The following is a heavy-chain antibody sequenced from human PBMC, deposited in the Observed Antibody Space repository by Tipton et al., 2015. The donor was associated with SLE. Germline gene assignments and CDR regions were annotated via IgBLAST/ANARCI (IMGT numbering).Heavy chain of an antibody. CDR3: ARSKPPIAVSGTFWFDP. J-gene: IGHJ5*02. Sequence: LRLSCTVSDYSITSGYFWGWLRQTPGKGLEWIGSISHSGRTYYNPSLKSRVNISVHTSKNQFSLKLSSVTAADTAVYYCARSKPPIAVSGTFWFDPWGQGTLVTVSS. CDR1: DYSITSGYF. V-gene: IGHV4-38-2*02. CDR2: ISHSGRT. D-gene: IGHD6-13*01.